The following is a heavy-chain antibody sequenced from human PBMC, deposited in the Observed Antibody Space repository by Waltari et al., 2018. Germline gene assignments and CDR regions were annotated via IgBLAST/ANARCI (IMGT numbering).Heavy chain of an antibody. CDR1: GGTFSSYA. J-gene: IGHJ5*02. D-gene: IGHD3-10*01. V-gene: IGHV1-69*04. CDR2: IIPILGIA. Sequence: QVQLVQSGAEVKKPGSSVKVSCKASGGTFSSYAISWVRQATGQGLEWMGGIIPILGIANYAQKFQGRVTITADESTSTAYMELSSLRSEDTAVYYCARGYGSGSYYPSKNWFDPWGQGTLVTVSS. CDR3: ARGYGSGSYYPSKNWFDP.